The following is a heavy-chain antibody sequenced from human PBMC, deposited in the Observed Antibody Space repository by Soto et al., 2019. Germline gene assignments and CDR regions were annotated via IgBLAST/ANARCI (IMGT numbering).Heavy chain of an antibody. Sequence: GGSLRLSCAASGFTFSRHSMTRVRQAPGKGLQWVSSISGSGSSTYYADSVKGRFTISRDSSKNTVDLEMNSLRAEDTAVYYCAKAHFDFWSGYYGDFYYYAMDVWGQGTTVSPSS. CDR1: GFTFSRHS. CDR2: ISGSGSST. J-gene: IGHJ6*02. D-gene: IGHD3-3*01. V-gene: IGHV3-23*01. CDR3: AKAHFDFWSGYYGDFYYYAMDV.